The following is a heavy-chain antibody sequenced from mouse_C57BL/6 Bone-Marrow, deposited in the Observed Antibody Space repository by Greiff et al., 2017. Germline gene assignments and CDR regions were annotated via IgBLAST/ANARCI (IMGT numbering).Heavy chain of an antibody. V-gene: IGHV1-82*01. CDR2: IYPGDGDT. CDR1: GYAFRSSW. J-gene: IGHJ3*01. CDR3: ASSSGTGAWFAY. Sequence: VQLQASGPELVKPGASVKISCKASGYAFRSSWMNWVKQRPGKGLEWVGRIYPGDGDTNYNGKFKGKATLTADKSSSTAYMQLSSLTSEDSAVYFCASSSGTGAWFAYWGQGTLVTVSA. D-gene: IGHD4-1*01.